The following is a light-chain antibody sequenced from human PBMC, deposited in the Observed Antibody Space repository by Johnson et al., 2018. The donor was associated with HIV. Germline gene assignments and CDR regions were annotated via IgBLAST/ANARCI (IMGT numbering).Light chain of an antibody. CDR3: GTWDISLSAGGV. Sequence: QSVLTQPPSVSAAPGQKVTISCSGSSSTIGNNYVSWYQVVPGTAPKLLIYKNNERPSGIPYRFSGSKSGTSATLAITRLQTGDEADYYCGTWDISLSAGGVFGPGTKVTVL. J-gene: IGLJ1*01. V-gene: IGLV1-51*02. CDR2: KNN. CDR1: SSTIGNNY.